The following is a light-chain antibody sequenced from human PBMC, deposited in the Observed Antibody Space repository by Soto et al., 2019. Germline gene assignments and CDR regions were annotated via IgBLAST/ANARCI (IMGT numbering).Light chain of an antibody. Sequence: DIPMTQSPSTLSASVGDIVTITWRGSQGISSWFAWYQQKPGKAPRLLIYQASSLASGVPSRFSGSGSGTEFTLTISSLQPEDVATYHCQQHTTFGQGTKVEI. J-gene: IGKJ1*01. CDR2: QAS. CDR1: QGISSW. CDR3: QQHTT. V-gene: IGKV1-5*03.